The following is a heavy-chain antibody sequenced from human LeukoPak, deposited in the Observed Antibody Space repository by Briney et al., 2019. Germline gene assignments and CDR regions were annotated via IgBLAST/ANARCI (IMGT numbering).Heavy chain of an antibody. CDR1: GGSISSSSYY. V-gene: IGHV4-39*07. CDR2: IFYSGST. D-gene: IGHD3-22*01. Sequence: SETLSLTSTVSGGSISSSSYYWGWIRQPPGKGLEWIGNIFYSGSTYYNPSLKSRDTISVDTSKNQFSLKLNSVTAADTAVYYCARDRAHYYDSSGYHGAFDIWGQGTMVTVSS. CDR3: ARDRAHYYDSSGYHGAFDI. J-gene: IGHJ3*02.